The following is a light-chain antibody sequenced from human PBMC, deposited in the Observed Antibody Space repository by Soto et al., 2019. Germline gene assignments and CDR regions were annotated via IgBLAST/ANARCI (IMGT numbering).Light chain of an antibody. J-gene: IGKJ1*01. CDR1: QTIDSW. CDR3: QQYKSYSWS. Sequence: DIQMTQSPSTLSASVGDRVTITCRASQTIDSWLAWYQQKPGKAPKLPIFDASNFESGIPSRFSGSGSGTEFTLTITSLQPDDFATYYCQQYKSYSWSFGQGTKVDIK. CDR2: DAS. V-gene: IGKV1-5*01.